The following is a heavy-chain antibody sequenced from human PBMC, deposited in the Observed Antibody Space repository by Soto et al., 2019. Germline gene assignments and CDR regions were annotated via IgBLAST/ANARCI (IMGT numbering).Heavy chain of an antibody. CDR3: AIFLGYCSGGSCYSDY. CDR2: IIPILGIA. CDR1: GYTFTSYG. D-gene: IGHD2-15*01. J-gene: IGHJ4*02. V-gene: IGHV1-69*04. Sequence: GASVKVSCKASGYTFTSYGISWVRQAPGQGLEWMGRIIPILGIANYAQKFQGRVTITADKSTSTAYMELSSLRSEDTAVYYCAIFLGYCSGGSCYSDYWGQGTLVTVSS.